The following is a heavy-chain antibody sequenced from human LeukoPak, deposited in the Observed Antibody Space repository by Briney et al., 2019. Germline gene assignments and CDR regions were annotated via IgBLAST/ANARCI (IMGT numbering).Heavy chain of an antibody. Sequence: ASVKVSCKTSGYTFSSYGVDRVRQAPGQGLEWMGWSSPYKGDSKFAEKFQGRVTMTTDTSTSTAFMELRSLRSDDTGVYYCARVSYNTGWNGDYWGQGTLVTVSS. CDR2: SSPYKGDS. CDR3: ARVSYNTGWNGDY. V-gene: IGHV1-18*01. D-gene: IGHD6-19*01. J-gene: IGHJ4*02. CDR1: GYTFSSYG.